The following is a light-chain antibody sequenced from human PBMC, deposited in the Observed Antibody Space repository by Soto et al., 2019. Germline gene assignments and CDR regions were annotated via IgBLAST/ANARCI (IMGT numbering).Light chain of an antibody. V-gene: IGKV3-11*01. Sequence: EIVLTQPPATLYLSPGERATLSCRASQSVSTSLAWYQQKPGQAPRLLIYDASNRATGIPDRFSGSGSGTDFTLTIRSLEPEDFAVYYCQQRSNWPLLTFGGGTKWEIK. CDR1: QSVSTS. CDR3: QQRSNWPLLT. CDR2: DAS. J-gene: IGKJ4*01.